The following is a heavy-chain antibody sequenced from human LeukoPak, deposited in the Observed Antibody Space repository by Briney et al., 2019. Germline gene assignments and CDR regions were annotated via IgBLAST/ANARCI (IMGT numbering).Heavy chain of an antibody. CDR2: IYPDDSDT. CDR1: GYSFTTYW. D-gene: IGHD3-9*01. V-gene: IGHV5-51*01. CDR3: ARANVLRYFDWLFDDAFDI. J-gene: IGHJ3*02. Sequence: GESLKISCRGSGYSFTTYWIGWVRQMPGKGLECMGIIYPDDSDTRYSPSFQGQVTISADKSISTAYLKWSSLKASDTAMYYCARANVLRYFDWLFDDAFDIWGQGTMVTVSS.